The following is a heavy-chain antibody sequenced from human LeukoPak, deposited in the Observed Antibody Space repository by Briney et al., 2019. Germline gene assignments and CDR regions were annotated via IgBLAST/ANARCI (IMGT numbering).Heavy chain of an antibody. CDR1: GGTFSSYA. V-gene: IGHV1-69*06. CDR3: AKVGDYLYYYYMDV. J-gene: IGHJ6*03. D-gene: IGHD4-17*01. CDR2: IIPIFGTA. Sequence: ASVKVSCKASGGTFSSYAISWVRQAPGQGLEWMGGIIPIFGTANYAQKFQGRVTITADKSASTAYMELSSLRAEDTAVYYCAKVGDYLYYYYMDVWGKGTTVTVSS.